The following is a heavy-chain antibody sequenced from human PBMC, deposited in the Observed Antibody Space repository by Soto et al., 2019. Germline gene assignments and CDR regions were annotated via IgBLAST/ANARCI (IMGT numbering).Heavy chain of an antibody. D-gene: IGHD3-3*01. V-gene: IGHV4-39*01. J-gene: IGHJ3*02. CDR1: GGSISSSSYY. CDR2: IYYSGST. CDR3: ARHAGRIKTFWSGYPDAFDI. Sequence: QLQLQESGPGLVKPSETLSLTCTVSGGSISSSSYYWGWIRQPPGKGLEWIGSIYYSGSTYYNPSLKSRVTISVDTSKNQFSLKLSSVTAADTAVYYCARHAGRIKTFWSGYPDAFDIWGQGTMVTVSS.